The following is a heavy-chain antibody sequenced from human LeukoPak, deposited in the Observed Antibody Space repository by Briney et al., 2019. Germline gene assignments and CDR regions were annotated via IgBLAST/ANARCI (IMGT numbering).Heavy chain of an antibody. CDR1: GGTFSSYA. CDR2: ISGSGGST. CDR3: ARGRFSFDY. J-gene: IGHJ4*02. D-gene: IGHD3-3*01. V-gene: IGHV3-23*01. Sequence: ASVKVSCKASGGTFSSYAMSWVRQAPGKGLEWVSAISGSGGSTYYADSVKGRFTISRDNSKNTLYLQMNSLRAEDTAVYYCARGRFSFDYWGQGTLVTVSS.